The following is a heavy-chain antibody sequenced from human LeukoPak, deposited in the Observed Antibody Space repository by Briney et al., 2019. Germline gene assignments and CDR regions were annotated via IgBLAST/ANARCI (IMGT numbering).Heavy chain of an antibody. CDR2: ISAYNGNT. CDR3: ARVGYYDFWSGYFDYYYYMDV. Sequence: GASVKVSCKASGYTFTSYGISWVRQAPGQGLEWMGWISAYNGNTNYAQKLQGRVTMTTDTSTSTAYMELRSLRSDDTAVYYCARVGYYDFWSGYFDYYYYMDVWGKGTTVTVSS. CDR1: GYTFTSYG. D-gene: IGHD3-3*01. J-gene: IGHJ6*03. V-gene: IGHV1-18*01.